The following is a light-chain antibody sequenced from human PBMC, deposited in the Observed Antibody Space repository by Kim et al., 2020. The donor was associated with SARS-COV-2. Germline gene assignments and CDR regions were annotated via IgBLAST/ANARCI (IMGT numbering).Light chain of an antibody. CDR3: QQADSFPLV. Sequence: SGVPSRFTGSGSGTDFALTISSLQPDDFATYYCQQADSFPLVFGPGTKVDI. V-gene: IGKV1-12*01. J-gene: IGKJ3*01.